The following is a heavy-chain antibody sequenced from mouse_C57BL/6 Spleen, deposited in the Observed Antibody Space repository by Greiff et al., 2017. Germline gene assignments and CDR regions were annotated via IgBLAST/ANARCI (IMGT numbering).Heavy chain of an antibody. CDR3: SMVTTDFDY. J-gene: IGHJ2*01. D-gene: IGHD2-2*01. Sequence: VQLQQSGAELVRPGTSVKVSCKASGYAFTNYLIEWVKQRPGQGLEWIGVINPGGGGTNYNEKFKGKATLTADKSSSTAYMQLSSLTSEDSAVYFCSMVTTDFDYWGQGTTLTVSS. V-gene: IGHV1-54*01. CDR1: GYAFTNYL. CDR2: INPGGGGT.